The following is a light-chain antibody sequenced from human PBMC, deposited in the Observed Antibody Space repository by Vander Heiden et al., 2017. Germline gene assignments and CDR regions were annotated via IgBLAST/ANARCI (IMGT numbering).Light chain of an antibody. CDR1: QSIRSY. V-gene: IGKV3-11*01. CDR2: HAS. J-gene: IGKJ4*01. CDR3: QQSSNWPIT. Sequence: EIVLTQSPVTLSLSPGERVTLSCRASQSIRSYLAWYQQKPGQAPRLLIYHASNRATGIPARFSGSGSGTDFTLTISSLEPEDFAVYFCQQSSNWPITFGGGTKVEIK.